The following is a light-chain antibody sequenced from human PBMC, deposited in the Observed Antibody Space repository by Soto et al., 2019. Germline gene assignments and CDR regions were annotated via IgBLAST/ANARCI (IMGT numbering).Light chain of an antibody. CDR2: EGS. Sequence: QSVLTQPASVSGSPGQSITISCTGTSSDVGGYNYVSWYQHHPGKAPKLMIYEGSKRPSGVSNRFSGSKSGNTASLTISGLQAEDEADYYCCSYAGSSTLVFGGGTKLTVL. CDR1: SSDVGGYNY. CDR3: CSYAGSSTLV. J-gene: IGLJ2*01. V-gene: IGLV2-23*01.